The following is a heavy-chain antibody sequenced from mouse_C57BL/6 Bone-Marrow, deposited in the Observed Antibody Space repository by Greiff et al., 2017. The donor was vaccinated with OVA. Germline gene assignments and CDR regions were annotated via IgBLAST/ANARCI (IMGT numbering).Heavy chain of an antibody. D-gene: IGHD2-4*01. V-gene: IGHV1-59*01. CDR2: INPSDSYT. Sequence: QVQLQQSGAELVRPGTSVKLSCKASGYTFTSYWMHWVKQRPGQGLEWIGVINPSDSYTNYNQKFKGKATLTVDTSSSTAYMQLSSLTSEDSAVYYCARGGAMGLRRRAGFAYWGQGTLVTVSA. J-gene: IGHJ3*01. CDR1: GYTFTSYW. CDR3: ARGGAMGLRRRAGFAY.